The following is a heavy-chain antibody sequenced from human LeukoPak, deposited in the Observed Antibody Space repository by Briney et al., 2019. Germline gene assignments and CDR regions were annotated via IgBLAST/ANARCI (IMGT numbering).Heavy chain of an antibody. Sequence: AGGSLRLSCAASGFIFSSYGMHWVRQAPGKGLEWVAVISYDGSNKYCADSVKGRFTISRDNAKNSLYLQMNSLRAEDTAVYYCATYTHWVAGDVWGQGTTVSVSS. CDR1: GFIFSSYG. D-gene: IGHD3-16*01. CDR3: ATYTHWVAGDV. V-gene: IGHV3-30*03. CDR2: ISYDGSNK. J-gene: IGHJ6*02.